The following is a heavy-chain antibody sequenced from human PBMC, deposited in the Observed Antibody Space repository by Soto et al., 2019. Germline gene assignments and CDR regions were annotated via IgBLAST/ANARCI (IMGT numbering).Heavy chain of an antibody. V-gene: IGHV5-10-1*01. D-gene: IGHD3-22*01. CDR2: IDPSDSYT. CDR3: AKHTYYDSSGYYWPYEYGMHV. Sequence: GESLKISCKGSGYSFTSYWISWVRQMPGKGLEWMGRIDPSDSYTNYSPSFQGHVTISADKSISTAYLQWSSLNVPKTIVDYGAKHTYYDSSGYYWPYEYGMHVWGPGTTVPVYS. J-gene: IGHJ6*02. CDR1: GYSFTSYW.